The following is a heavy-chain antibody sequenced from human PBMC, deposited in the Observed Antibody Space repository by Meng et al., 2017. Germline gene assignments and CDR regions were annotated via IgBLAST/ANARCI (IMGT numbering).Heavy chain of an antibody. CDR3: ARARLLWFGGAVWFDP. J-gene: IGHJ5*02. D-gene: IGHD3-10*01. V-gene: IGHV4-4*02. CDR1: GGSISSSNW. Sequence: QGQCQEAGPGLVKRSGTLSLTCAASGGSISSSNWWSWVRQPPGKGLEWIGEIYHSGSTNYNPSLKSRVTISVDKSKNQFSLKLSSVTAADTAVYYCARARLLWFGGAVWFDPWGQGTLVTVSS. CDR2: IYHSGST.